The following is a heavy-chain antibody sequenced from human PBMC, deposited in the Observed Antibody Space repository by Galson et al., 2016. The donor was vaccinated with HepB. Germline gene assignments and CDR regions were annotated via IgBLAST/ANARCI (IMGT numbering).Heavy chain of an antibody. CDR1: GFAFSSHW. J-gene: IGHJ5*02. Sequence: SLRLSCAASGFAFSSHWMHWVRQAPGKGLMWVARINSDGTISNYADSVKGRFTISRDNAKNTLYLEMNSLRAEDTAVYNCVRDHSVVPATAYNWFDPWGQGTLFTVSS. CDR3: VRDHSVVPATAYNWFDP. V-gene: IGHV3-74*01. CDR2: INSDGTIS. D-gene: IGHD2-21*02.